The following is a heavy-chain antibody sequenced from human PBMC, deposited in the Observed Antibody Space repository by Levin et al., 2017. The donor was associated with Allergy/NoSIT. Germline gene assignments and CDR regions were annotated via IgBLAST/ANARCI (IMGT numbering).Heavy chain of an antibody. J-gene: IGHJ4*02. V-gene: IGHV3-11*05. CDR2: ISSSSSYT. CDR1: GFTFSDYY. CDR3: AREAHYCGGDCYPLDFDY. D-gene: IGHD2-21*02. Sequence: LSLTCAASGFTFSDYYMSWIRQAPGKGLEWVSYISSSSSYTNYADSVKGRFTISRDNAKNSLYLQMNSLRAEDTAVYYCAREAHYCGGDCYPLDFDYWGQGTLVTVSS.